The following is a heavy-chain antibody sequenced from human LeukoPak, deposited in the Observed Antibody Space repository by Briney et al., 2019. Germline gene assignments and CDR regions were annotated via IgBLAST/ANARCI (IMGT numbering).Heavy chain of an antibody. CDR3: ARQGRSKSGYDRYYYYYMDV. V-gene: IGHV4-34*01. J-gene: IGHJ6*03. D-gene: IGHD5-12*01. CDR2: INHSGST. CDR1: GGSFSGYY. Sequence: SETLSLTCAVYGGSFSGYYWSWIRQPPGKGLEWIGEINHSGSTNYNPSLKSRATISVDTSKNQFSLKLSSVTAADTAVYYCARQGRSKSGYDRYYYYYMDVWGKGTTVTISS.